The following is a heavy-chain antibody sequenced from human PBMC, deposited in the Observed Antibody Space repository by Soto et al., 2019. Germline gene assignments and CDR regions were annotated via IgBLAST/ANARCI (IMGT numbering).Heavy chain of an antibody. CDR2: VYYTGST. J-gene: IGHJ4*02. D-gene: IGHD1-26*01. CDR3: GRDNSGSVDY. CDR1: GGSISGYA. Sequence: QVQLQESGPGLVKPSETLSLTCTVSGGSISGYAWSWIRQPPGKGLEWIGYVYYTGSTNYNPSLKSRVTMSVDTPKNHSSLKLNSVTDADTAMYYCGRDNSGSVDYWGQGTLVTVSS. V-gene: IGHV4-59*01.